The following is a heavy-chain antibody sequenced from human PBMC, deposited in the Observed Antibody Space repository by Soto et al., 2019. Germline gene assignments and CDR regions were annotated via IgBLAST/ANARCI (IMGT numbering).Heavy chain of an antibody. D-gene: IGHD3-10*01. CDR1: GFTFSRYG. CDR3: ARDQGLLWFGEGLRGMDV. CDR2: IWFDGSNK. Sequence: QVQLVESGGGVVQPGRSLRLSCAASGFTFSRYGMHWVRQAPGKGLEWVAVIWFDGSNKYYADSVKGRFNISRDNSKNKLYLQMNSLRAEDTAVYYCARDQGLLWFGEGLRGMDVWGQGTTVTVSS. V-gene: IGHV3-33*01. J-gene: IGHJ6*02.